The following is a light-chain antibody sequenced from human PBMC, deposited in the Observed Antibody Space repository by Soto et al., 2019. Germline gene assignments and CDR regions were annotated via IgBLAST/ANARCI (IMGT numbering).Light chain of an antibody. CDR1: QSISSW. Sequence: DSQMTQYPSTLSASVGDRVTITCRASQSISSWLAWYQQKPGKAPKLLISKASTLQRVVPPRFSGSGSWTEFTLTIISLQPDDCATYYCPHYEIYPMTFGGGNKVEIK. V-gene: IGKV1-5*03. CDR3: PHYEIYPMT. J-gene: IGKJ4*01. CDR2: KAS.